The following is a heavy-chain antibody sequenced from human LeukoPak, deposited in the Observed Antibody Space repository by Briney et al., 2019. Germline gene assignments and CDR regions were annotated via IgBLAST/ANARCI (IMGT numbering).Heavy chain of an antibody. Sequence: GGSLRLSCTASGFTFGDYAMSWVRQAPGKGLEWVGFIRSKTYGGTTEYAAAVKGRFTISRDDSKSIAYLQMNSLKTEDTAVYYCTRGPTHPWLYYGMDVWGQGTTVTVSS. V-gene: IGHV3-49*04. J-gene: IGHJ6*02. D-gene: IGHD5-24*01. CDR2: IRSKTYGGTT. CDR3: TRGPTHPWLYYGMDV. CDR1: GFTFGDYA.